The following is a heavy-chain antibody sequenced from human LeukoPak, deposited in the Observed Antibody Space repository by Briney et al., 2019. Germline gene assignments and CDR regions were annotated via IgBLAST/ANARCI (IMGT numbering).Heavy chain of an antibody. D-gene: IGHD5-12*01. CDR2: INPSSGGT. V-gene: IGHV1-2*02. CDR3: ARATSGYKFDY. CDR1: EYSFTGYY. Sequence: ASVTVSCKASEYSFTGYYIQWVRQAPGQGLEWMGWINPSSGGTNYAQNFQGRVTMTGDTSISTAYMELNNLRSDDMAVYYCARATSGYKFDYWGQGTLVTVSS. J-gene: IGHJ4*02.